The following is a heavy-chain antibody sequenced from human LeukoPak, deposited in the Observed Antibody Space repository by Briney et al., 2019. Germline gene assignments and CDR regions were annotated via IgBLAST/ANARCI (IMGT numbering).Heavy chain of an antibody. Sequence: GGSLRLSCAASGFTFSTYSMNWVRQAPGKGLEWLSAISGGGDSTYYADSVKGRFTISRDNAKDTLYLQMNSLRAEDTAVYYCAKDRGPYYDILTGLDYWGQGTLVTVSS. V-gene: IGHV3-23*01. CDR1: GFTFSTYS. J-gene: IGHJ4*02. CDR2: ISGGGDST. CDR3: AKDRGPYYDILTGLDY. D-gene: IGHD3-9*01.